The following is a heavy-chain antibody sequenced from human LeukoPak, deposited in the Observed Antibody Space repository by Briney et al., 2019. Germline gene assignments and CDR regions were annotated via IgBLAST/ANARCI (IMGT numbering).Heavy chain of an antibody. CDR2: ISAYNGNT. CDR3: ARVPMPGYYYGHGLFDY. CDR1: GYTFTSYG. D-gene: IGHD3-10*01. J-gene: IGHJ4*02. Sequence: VASVKVSCKASGYTFTSYGISWVRQAPGQGLEWMGWISAYNGNTNYAQKLQGRVTMTTDTSTSTAYMELRSLRSDDTAVYYCARVPMPGYYYGHGLFDYWGQGTLVTVSS. V-gene: IGHV1-18*04.